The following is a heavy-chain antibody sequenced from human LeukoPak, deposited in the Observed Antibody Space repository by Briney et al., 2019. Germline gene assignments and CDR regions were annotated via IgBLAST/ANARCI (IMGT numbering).Heavy chain of an antibody. J-gene: IGHJ6*03. V-gene: IGHV4-34*01. CDR3: ARGRTPAAGSYYYYYYMDV. D-gene: IGHD6-13*01. Sequence: PSETLSLTYAVYGGSFSGYYWSWIRQPPGKGLECIGEINHSGSTNYNPSLKSRVTISVDTSKNQFSLKLSSVTAADTAVYYCARGRTPAAGSYYYYYYMDVWGKGTTVTVSS. CDR1: GGSFSGYY. CDR2: INHSGST.